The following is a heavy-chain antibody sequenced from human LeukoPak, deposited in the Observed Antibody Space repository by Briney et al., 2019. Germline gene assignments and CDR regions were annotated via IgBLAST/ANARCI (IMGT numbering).Heavy chain of an antibody. CDR1: GFTFSSYE. V-gene: IGHV3-48*03. D-gene: IGHD6-19*01. CDR2: ISSSGSTI. J-gene: IGHJ4*02. CDR3: AAALAIAVGGTTPGDY. Sequence: GGSLRLSCAASGFTFSSYEMNWVRQAPGKGLEWVSYISSSGSTIYYADSVKGRFTLSRDNAKNSLYLKMNSLRVEDTAVYYCAAALAIAVGGTTPGDYWGQGTLVTVSS.